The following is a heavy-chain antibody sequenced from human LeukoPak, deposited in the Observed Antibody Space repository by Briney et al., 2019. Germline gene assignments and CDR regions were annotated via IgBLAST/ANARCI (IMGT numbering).Heavy chain of an antibody. CDR2: ITQDAGDT. D-gene: IGHD3-16*01. CDR3: VAGGGDF. Sequence: PGGSLRLSCAASGFTFSSYAMTWVRQAPGKGLEWLAFITQDAGDTSYVDSVKGRFTISRYNAKNSVYLQMNSLRAEDTALYYCVAGGGDFWGQGTLVTVSS. V-gene: IGHV3-7*01. J-gene: IGHJ4*02. CDR1: GFTFSSYA.